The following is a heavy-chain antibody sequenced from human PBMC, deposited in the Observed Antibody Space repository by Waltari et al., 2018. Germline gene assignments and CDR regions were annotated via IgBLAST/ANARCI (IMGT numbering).Heavy chain of an antibody. J-gene: IGHJ6*03. CDR2: INDSGRT. CDR3: ARVVGYYYYYMDV. Sequence: QVQLQQWGAGLLKPSETLSLTCDASGGSLSGYHWTWIRQPPGKGLEWIGEINDSGRTTYNPSLESRVTVSIDTANNQFSLRVRSVTAADTAVYYCARVVGYYYYYMDVWGKGTTVTISS. CDR1: GGSLSGYH. V-gene: IGHV4-34*02.